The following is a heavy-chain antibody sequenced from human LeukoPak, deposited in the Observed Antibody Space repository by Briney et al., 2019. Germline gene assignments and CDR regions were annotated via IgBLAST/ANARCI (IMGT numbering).Heavy chain of an antibody. CDR3: ASSSFGLLLDY. J-gene: IGHJ4*02. D-gene: IGHD4-23*01. CDR2: ISYDGSNK. V-gene: IGHV3-30-3*01. CDR1: GFTFSSYA. Sequence: GGSLRLSCAASGFTFSSYAMHWVRQAPGKGLEWVAVISYDGSNKYYADSVKGRFTISRDNSKNTLYLQMNSLRAEDTAVYYCASSSFGLLLDYWGQGTLVTVSS.